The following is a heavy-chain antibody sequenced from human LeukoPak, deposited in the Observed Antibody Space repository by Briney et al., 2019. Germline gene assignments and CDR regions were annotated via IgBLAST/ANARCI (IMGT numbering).Heavy chain of an antibody. J-gene: IGHJ4*02. V-gene: IGHV1-8*01. Sequence: ASVKVSCKASGYTFTTYDINWVRQATGQGLEWMGWMNPSRGITGYAQKFQGRVTMTRDSSISTAYMELSSLTSEDTAVYYCARGVIAGVDFWGQGTLATVSS. CDR2: MNPSRGIT. CDR1: GYTFTTYD. CDR3: ARGVIAGVDF. D-gene: IGHD3-16*02.